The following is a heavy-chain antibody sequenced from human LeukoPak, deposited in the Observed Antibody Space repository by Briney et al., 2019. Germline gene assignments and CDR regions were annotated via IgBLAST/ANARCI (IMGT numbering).Heavy chain of an antibody. Sequence: GASVKVSCKASGYTFTSYAMHWVRQAPGQRLEWIGWINAGNGNTKYSQKFQGRVTITRDTSASTAYMELSSLRSEDTAVYYCARDSAIWQQLVRGWFDPWGQGTLVTVSS. D-gene: IGHD6-13*01. V-gene: IGHV1-3*01. J-gene: IGHJ5*02. CDR1: GYTFTSYA. CDR2: INAGNGNT. CDR3: ARDSAIWQQLVRGWFDP.